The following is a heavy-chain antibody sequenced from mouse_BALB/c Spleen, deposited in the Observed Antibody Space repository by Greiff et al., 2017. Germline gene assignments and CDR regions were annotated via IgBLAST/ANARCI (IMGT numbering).Heavy chain of an antibody. CDR2: ISSGGSYT. V-gene: IGHV5-9-3*01. D-gene: IGHD3-2*01. CDR3: ARQRQLGPFAY. Sequence: EVQVVESGGGLVKPGGSLKLSCAASGFTFSSYAMSWVRQTPEKRLEWVATISSGGSYTYYPDSVKGRFTISRDNAKNTLYLQMSSLRSEDTAMYYCARQRQLGPFAYWGQGTLVTVSA. J-gene: IGHJ3*01. CDR1: GFTFSSYA.